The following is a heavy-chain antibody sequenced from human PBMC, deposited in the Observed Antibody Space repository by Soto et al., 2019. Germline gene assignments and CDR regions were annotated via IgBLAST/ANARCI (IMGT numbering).Heavy chain of an antibody. CDR1: GDCISASSSDY. D-gene: IGHD3-3*01. J-gene: IGHJ6*03. Sequence: QLQLQDSGPRLFKPSGTLSGSCTVSGDCISASSSDYWGWIRQPPGKGLEWIANMYYSGSTYYNPSLKSRVTISLETSKNQFSLKLNSVTAADTAVYYCARIKIVGILTYYMDVWGKGTKVT. CDR2: MYYSGST. CDR3: ARIKIVGILTYYMDV. V-gene: IGHV4-39*01.